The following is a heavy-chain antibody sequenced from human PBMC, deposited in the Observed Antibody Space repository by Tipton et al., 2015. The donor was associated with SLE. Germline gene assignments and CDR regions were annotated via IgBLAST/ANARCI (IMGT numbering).Heavy chain of an antibody. J-gene: IGHJ4*02. CDR2: INHSGTT. D-gene: IGHD2-21*02. CDR1: GGSFSGYY. V-gene: IGHV4-34*01. CDR3: ARQLGWGDPFAFDY. Sequence: TLSLTCAVYGGSFSGYYWSWIRQPPGKGLEWIGEINHSGTTNYNASLKSRVTISVDTSKNHFSLKLSSVTAADTAIYYCARQLGWGDPFAFDYWGQGTLVTVSS.